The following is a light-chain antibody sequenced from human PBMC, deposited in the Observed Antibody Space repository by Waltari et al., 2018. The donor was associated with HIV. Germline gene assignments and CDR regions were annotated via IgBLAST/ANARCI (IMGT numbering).Light chain of an antibody. CDR2: NTD. Sequence: QSVLTPPPPASGTPGQTITLSCSGSRPNVRSNNLSCYQHIPPTAPKLIIYNTDQRPSGVPARFSASKTGTSASLAISGLQPGDEGLYYCGTWDADLDGPVFGGGTKVTVL. J-gene: IGLJ3*02. CDR1: RPNVRSNN. CDR3: GTWDADLDGPV. V-gene: IGLV1-44*01.